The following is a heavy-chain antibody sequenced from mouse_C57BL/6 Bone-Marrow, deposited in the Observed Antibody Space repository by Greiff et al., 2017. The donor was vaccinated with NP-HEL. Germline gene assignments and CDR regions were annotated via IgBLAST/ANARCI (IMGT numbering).Heavy chain of an antibody. J-gene: IGHJ2*01. CDR3: ARGGTEGFFYY. Sequence: QVQLQQPGAELVRPGSSVKLSCKASGSTFTSYWLHWVKQRPIQGLEWIGNIDPSDSETHYNQKFKDKATLTVDKSSSTAYMQLSSLTSEDSAVYYCARGGTEGFFYYWGKGTTLTVSS. CDR1: GSTFTSYW. D-gene: IGHD3-3*01. CDR2: IDPSDSET. V-gene: IGHV1-52*01.